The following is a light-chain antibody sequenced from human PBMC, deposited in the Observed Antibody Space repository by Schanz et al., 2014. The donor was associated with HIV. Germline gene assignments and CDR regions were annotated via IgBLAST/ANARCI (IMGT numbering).Light chain of an antibody. J-gene: IGLJ1*01. CDR2: DVT. Sequence: QSALTQPASVSGSPGQSITISCTGDSSDVGGYDYVSWYQQHPGKAPKLIIYDVTDRPSGVSFRFSGSKSGNMAYLTISALQAEDEADYYCASYTTSHTFVFGTGTKLTVL. V-gene: IGLV2-14*03. CDR3: ASYTTSHTFV. CDR1: SSDVGGYDY.